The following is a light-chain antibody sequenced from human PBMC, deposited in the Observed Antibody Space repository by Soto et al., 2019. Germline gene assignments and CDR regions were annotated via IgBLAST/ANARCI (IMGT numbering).Light chain of an antibody. CDR1: SSDVGGYNY. CDR2: EVS. J-gene: IGLJ1*01. Sequence: QYALTQPAAVSGSPGQAITISCTGTSSDVGGYNYVSWYQQHPGKATKLMIYEVSNRPSGVSDRFSGSKSGNTSSLTISGLQADDEDDYYCTSYTSSSTPVFGTGTKVTVL. CDR3: TSYTSSSTPV. V-gene: IGLV2-14*01.